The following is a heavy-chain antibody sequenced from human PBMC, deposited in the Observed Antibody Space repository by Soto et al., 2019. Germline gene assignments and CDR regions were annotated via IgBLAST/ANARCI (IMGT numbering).Heavy chain of an antibody. Sequence: ASVKVSCKASGYTFTSYGISWVRQAPGQGLEWMGWISAYNGNTNYAQKLQGRVTMTTDTSTSTAYMELRSLRSDDTAVYYCARRIEVAIFGVVPSHGGYYYYGMDVWGQGTTVTVSS. CDR2: ISAYNGNT. D-gene: IGHD3-3*01. CDR1: GYTFTSYG. CDR3: ARRIEVAIFGVVPSHGGYYYYGMDV. J-gene: IGHJ6*02. V-gene: IGHV1-18*01.